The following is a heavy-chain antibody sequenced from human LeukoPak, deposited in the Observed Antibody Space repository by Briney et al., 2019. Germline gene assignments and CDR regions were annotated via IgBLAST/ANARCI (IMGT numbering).Heavy chain of an antibody. Sequence: GGSLRLSCAASGFTFSNYVMSWVRQAPGKGLEWVSGISGSVDSTYYADSVKGRFTISRDNSKNTLYLQMNSLRVEDTAAYYCAKVRAPSGWFNSDYWGQGTLVTVSS. CDR2: ISGSVDST. D-gene: IGHD6-19*01. CDR1: GFTFSNYV. CDR3: AKVRAPSGWFNSDY. V-gene: IGHV3-23*01. J-gene: IGHJ4*02.